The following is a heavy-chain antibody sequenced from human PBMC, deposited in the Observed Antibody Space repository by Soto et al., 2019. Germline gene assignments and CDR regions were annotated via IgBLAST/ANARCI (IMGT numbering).Heavy chain of an antibody. CDR1: GFTCSTSA. CDR2: ISDSGST. Sequence: EVQLLESGGGLVQPGGSLRLSCEASGFTCSTSAMSWVRQAPGKGLEWVSTISDSGSTYYADSVKGRFTISRDNSKNTLYLQMNSLRAEDTAVLYCAKVWGEDGYCSRTSCLYYFHHWGQGTRVTVSS. D-gene: IGHD2-2*03. CDR3: AKVWGEDGYCSRTSCLYYFHH. V-gene: IGHV3-23*01. J-gene: IGHJ4*02.